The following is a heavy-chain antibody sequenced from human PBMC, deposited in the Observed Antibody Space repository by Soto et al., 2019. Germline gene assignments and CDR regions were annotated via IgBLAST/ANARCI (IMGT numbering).Heavy chain of an antibody. CDR1: GYTFTSYA. V-gene: IGHV1-3*01. J-gene: IGHJ5*02. CDR2: INAGNGNT. CDR3: ASDFRYCSSTRCYSTDNWFDP. Sequence: WASVKVSCKASGYTFTSYAMHWVRQAPGQRLEWMGWINAGNGNTKYSQKFQGRVTITRDTSASTAYMELSSLRSEDTAVYYCASDFRYCSSTRCYSTDNWFDPWGQGNPVTVSS. D-gene: IGHD2-2*02.